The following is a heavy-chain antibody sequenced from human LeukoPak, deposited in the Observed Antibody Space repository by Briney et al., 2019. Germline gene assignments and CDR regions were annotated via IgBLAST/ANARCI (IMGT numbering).Heavy chain of an antibody. D-gene: IGHD6-13*01. CDR3: ARGIAAVGTSPDYFDY. CDR2: IYYSGST. J-gene: IGHJ4*02. Sequence: SETLSLTCTVFGVSISSDYWSWIRQSPGKGLEWIGYIYYSGSTNYNPSLKSRVTISVDTSKNQFSLKLSSVTAADTAVYYCARGIAAVGTSPDYFDYWGQGTLVTVSS. V-gene: IGHV4-59*01. CDR1: GVSISSDY.